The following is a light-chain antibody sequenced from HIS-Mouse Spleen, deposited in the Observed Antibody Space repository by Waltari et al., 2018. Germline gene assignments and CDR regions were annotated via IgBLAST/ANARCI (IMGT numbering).Light chain of an antibody. Sequence: DIQLTQSPSFLSASVGDRVTMTCRASQGISSYLAWYQRKTGKAPKLLIYATSTLQSGVPSRFSGSGSGTEFTLTISSLQPEDFATYYCQQLNSYPPTFGQGTKVEIK. CDR3: QQLNSYPPT. CDR1: QGISSY. CDR2: ATS. J-gene: IGKJ1*01. V-gene: IGKV1-9*01.